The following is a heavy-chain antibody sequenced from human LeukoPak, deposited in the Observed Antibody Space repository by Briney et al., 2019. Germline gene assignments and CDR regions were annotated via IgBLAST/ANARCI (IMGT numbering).Heavy chain of an antibody. CDR2: ISDSSRFI. CDR1: GFTFSTYG. D-gene: IGHD2-21*02. J-gene: IGHJ4*02. Sequence: KAGGSLRLSCAASGFTFSTYGMNWVRQAPGKGLEWVSSISDSSRFISYTDSVRGRFTISRDNAKNSLYLQMNSLRAEDTAVYFCARDSEPLAYCGGDRYSSFGYWGQGTLVAVSS. V-gene: IGHV3-21*01. CDR3: ARDSEPLAYCGGDRYSSFGY.